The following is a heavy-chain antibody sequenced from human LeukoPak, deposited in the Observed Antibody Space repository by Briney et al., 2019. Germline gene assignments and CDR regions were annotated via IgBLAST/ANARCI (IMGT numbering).Heavy chain of an antibody. J-gene: IGHJ3*02. Sequence: PGGSLRLSCAASGFTFSSYWMSWVRQAPGKGLEWVAVISYDGSNKYYADSVKGRFTISRDNSKNTLYLQMNSLRSDDTAVYYCASEGYSGSYLAFDIWGQGTMVTVSS. D-gene: IGHD1-26*01. CDR3: ASEGYSGSYLAFDI. V-gene: IGHV3-30-3*01. CDR2: ISYDGSNK. CDR1: GFTFSSYW.